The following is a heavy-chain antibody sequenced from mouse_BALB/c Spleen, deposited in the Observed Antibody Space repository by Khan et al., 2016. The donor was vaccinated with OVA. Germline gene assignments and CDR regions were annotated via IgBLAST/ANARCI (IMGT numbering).Heavy chain of an antibody. D-gene: IGHD3-1*01. V-gene: IGHV1-63*02. Sequence: QVQLQQSGAELVRPGTSVKMSCKAAGYTFTNYWIGWVKQRPGHGLEWIGDIFPGGGYTNYDEKFKGMAPLTTDTSSSTASMQLSSLTSEDSAIYYCARRGAARATCDFFDYWGQGTTLTVSS. CDR2: IFPGGGYT. J-gene: IGHJ2*01. CDR1: GYTFTNYW. CDR3: ARRGAARATCDFFDY.